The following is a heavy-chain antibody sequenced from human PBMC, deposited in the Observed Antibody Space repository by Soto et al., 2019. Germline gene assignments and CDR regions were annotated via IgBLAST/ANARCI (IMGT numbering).Heavy chain of an antibody. CDR1: GSSISSGGYS. D-gene: IGHD6-13*01. Sequence: PSETLSLTCAVSGSSISSGGYSWSWDRQPPGREPEWIGYVYHSGITDYNPSREGRVTISLDTSKNQFSLSLNSVTAADTFVYYCATRPPGYSAVVFHYWSQGTLVTVSP. V-gene: IGHV4-61*08. CDR2: VYHSGIT. J-gene: IGHJ4*02. CDR3: ATRPPGYSAVVFHY.